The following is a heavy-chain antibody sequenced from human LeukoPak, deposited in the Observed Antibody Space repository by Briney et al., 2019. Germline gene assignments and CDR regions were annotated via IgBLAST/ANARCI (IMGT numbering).Heavy chain of an antibody. J-gene: IGHJ4*02. Sequence: GGSLRLSCAGSGFTFGGYGMHWFRQTPGKGLEWVAVIAYDGSRAFYADSVKGRFTTSRDNSKNTMSVQMDDLRAEDTAVYYCTRYNNDHFDYWGQGTLVTASS. D-gene: IGHD1-14*01. V-gene: IGHV3-33*01. CDR1: GFTFGGYG. CDR2: IAYDGSRA. CDR3: TRYNNDHFDY.